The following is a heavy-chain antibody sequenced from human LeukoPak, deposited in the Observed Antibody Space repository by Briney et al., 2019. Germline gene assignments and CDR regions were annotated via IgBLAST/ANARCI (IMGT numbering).Heavy chain of an antibody. D-gene: IGHD3-3*02. Sequence: GASVKVSFKASGYTFSDFYIHWVRQAPGQGLEYVGWITPKSGDTYSPQTFQGRVTMTRDASISTGYMELSSLRSDDTAVYFCARVRLADERAWAYWGQGTLVTVSS. V-gene: IGHV1-2*02. CDR1: GYTFSDFY. CDR2: ITPKSGDT. J-gene: IGHJ4*02. CDR3: ARVRLADERAWAY.